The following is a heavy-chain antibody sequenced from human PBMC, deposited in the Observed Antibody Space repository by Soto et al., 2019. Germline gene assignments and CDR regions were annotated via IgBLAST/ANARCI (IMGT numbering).Heavy chain of an antibody. V-gene: IGHV3-7*01. J-gene: IGHJ5*02. CDR1: GFTFSSYW. Sequence: GSLRLSCAASGFTFSSYWMSWVRQAPGKGLEWVANIKQDGSEKYYVDSVKGRFTISRDNAKNSLYLQMNSLRAEDTAVYYCAREAGICISTSCFLFDPWGQGTLVTVSS. CDR3: AREAGICISTSCFLFDP. CDR2: IKQDGSEK. D-gene: IGHD2-2*01.